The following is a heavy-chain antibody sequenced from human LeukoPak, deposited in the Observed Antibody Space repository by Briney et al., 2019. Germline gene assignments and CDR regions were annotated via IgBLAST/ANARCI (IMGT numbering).Heavy chain of an antibody. D-gene: IGHD6-19*01. V-gene: IGHV3-64*01. CDR3: ARVSSGWYGY. CDR2: ISSNGGST. J-gene: IGHJ1*01. Sequence: PGGSLRLSCAASGFTFSSYGMHWVRQAPGKGLEYVSAISSNGGSTNYANSVKSRFTISRDNSKNTLYLQMGSLRTEDMAVYYCARVSSGWYGYWGQGTLATVSS. CDR1: GFTFSSYG.